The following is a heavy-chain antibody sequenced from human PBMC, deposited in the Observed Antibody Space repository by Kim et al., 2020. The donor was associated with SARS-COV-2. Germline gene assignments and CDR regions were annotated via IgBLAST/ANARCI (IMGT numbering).Heavy chain of an antibody. D-gene: IGHD3-16*01. Sequence: GGSLRLSCVASGFTFSSYAIHWVRQTPGKGLEWVAVISYDGSNKNFTDSVKGRFTISRDNSKNTLYLQMNSLRAEDTAVYYCAKDFGGTWGDFVATFDYWGQGTLVPVS. J-gene: IGHJ4*02. CDR3: AKDFGGTWGDFVATFDY. V-gene: IGHV3-30*18. CDR2: ISYDGSNK. CDR1: GFTFSSYA.